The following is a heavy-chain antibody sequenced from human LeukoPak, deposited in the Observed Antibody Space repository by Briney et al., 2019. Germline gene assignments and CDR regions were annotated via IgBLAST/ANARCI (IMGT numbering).Heavy chain of an antibody. J-gene: IGHJ6*02. Sequence: SETLSLTCTVSGGSISSYYWTWIRQPAGKGLEWIGRIYSSGSINYNPSLKSRVTMSVDTSKNQFSLRLSSVTAADTAVYYCARDPYYYDSSGYYYYGMDVWGQGTTVTVSS. CDR1: GGSISSYY. CDR3: ARDPYYYDSSGYYYYGMDV. CDR2: IYSSGSI. D-gene: IGHD3-22*01. V-gene: IGHV4-4*07.